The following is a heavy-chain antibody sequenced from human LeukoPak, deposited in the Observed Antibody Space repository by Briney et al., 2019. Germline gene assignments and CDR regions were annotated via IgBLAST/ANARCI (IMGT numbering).Heavy chain of an antibody. V-gene: IGHV1-46*01. J-gene: IGHJ4*02. D-gene: IGHD3-22*01. CDR1: GYTFTSYY. CDR2: INPSGGST. Sequence: ASVKVSCKASGYTFTSYYMHWVRQAPGQGLEWMGIINPSGGSTSYAQKFQGRVTMTRDMSTSTVYMELSSLRSEDTAVYYCARDSADGGYYDYWGQGTLVTVSS. CDR3: ARDSADGGYYDY.